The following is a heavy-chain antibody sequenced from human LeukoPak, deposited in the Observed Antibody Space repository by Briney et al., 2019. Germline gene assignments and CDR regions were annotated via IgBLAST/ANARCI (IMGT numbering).Heavy chain of an antibody. J-gene: IGHJ5*02. CDR1: GFTFSSNW. CDR2: ISIDSTTI. CDR3: ARDVGYRSWFDP. Sequence: PGGSLRLSCAASGFTFSSNWMHWVRQAPGKGLEWVSYISIDSTTIYYAASAKGRFTISRDNVKNSLYLQMNSLTAEDTAMYYCARDVGYRSWFDPWGQGTLVTVSS. V-gene: IGHV3-48*01. D-gene: IGHD5-18*01.